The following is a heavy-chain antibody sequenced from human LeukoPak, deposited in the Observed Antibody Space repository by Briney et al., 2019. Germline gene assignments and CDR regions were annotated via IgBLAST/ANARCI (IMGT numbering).Heavy chain of an antibody. CDR2: ISSSSGYI. Sequence: GSLRLSCAASGFTFSPYSMNWVRQAPGKGLGWVSSISSSSGYIYYADSVKGRFTISRDNAKNSLYLQMNSLRAEDTAVYYCARSKWSSTNLMPPYFDYWGQGTLVTASS. CDR3: ARSKWSSTNLMPPYFDY. J-gene: IGHJ4*02. CDR1: GFTFSPYS. D-gene: IGHD2-2*01. V-gene: IGHV3-21*01.